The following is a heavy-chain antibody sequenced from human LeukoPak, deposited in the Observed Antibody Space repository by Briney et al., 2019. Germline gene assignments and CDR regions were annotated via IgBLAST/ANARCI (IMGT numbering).Heavy chain of an antibody. CDR2: INHSGST. CDR3: AIRRGYDSQFDY. CDR1: GGSFSGYY. V-gene: IGHV4-34*01. D-gene: IGHD5-12*01. Sequence: PSETLSLTCAVYGGSFSGYYWSWIRQPPGKGLEWIGEINHSGSTNYNPSLKSRVTISVDTSKSQFSLKLSSVTAADTAVYYCAIRRGYDSQFDYWGQGTLVTVSS. J-gene: IGHJ4*02.